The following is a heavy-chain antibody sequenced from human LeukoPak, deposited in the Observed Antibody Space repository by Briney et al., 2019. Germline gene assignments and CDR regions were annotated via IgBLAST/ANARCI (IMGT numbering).Heavy chain of an antibody. D-gene: IGHD3-22*01. CDR3: ATAPSYYYDSSGYTDY. CDR2: ISAYNGNT. CDR1: GYTFTSYS. Sequence: ASVKVSCKASGYTFTSYSISWVRQAPGQGLEWMGWISAYNGNTIYAQKFQGRVTMTEDTSTDTAYMELSSLRSEDTAVYYCATAPSYYYDSSGYTDYWGQGTLVTVSS. V-gene: IGHV1-18*01. J-gene: IGHJ4*02.